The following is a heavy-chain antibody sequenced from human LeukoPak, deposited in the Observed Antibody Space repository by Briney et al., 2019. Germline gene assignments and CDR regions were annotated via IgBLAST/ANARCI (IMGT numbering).Heavy chain of an antibody. V-gene: IGHV4-39*01. CDR2: IYYSGST. Sequence: PSETLSLTCTVSGGSISSSSYYWGWIRQPPGKGLEWMGSIYYSGSTYYNPSLKSRVTISVDTSKNQFSLKLSSVTAADTAVYYCARAAAGTIDYYYYYGMDVWGQGTTVTVSS. D-gene: IGHD6-13*01. CDR3: ARAAAGTIDYYYYYGMDV. CDR1: GGSISSSSYY. J-gene: IGHJ6*02.